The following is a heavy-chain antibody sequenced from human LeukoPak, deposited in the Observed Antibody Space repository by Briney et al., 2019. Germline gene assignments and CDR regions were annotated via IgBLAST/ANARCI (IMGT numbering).Heavy chain of an antibody. D-gene: IGHD5-24*01. CDR2: IYYSGST. J-gene: IGHJ6*03. CDR1: GGSISSSSYY. Sequence: SETLSLTCTVSGGSISSSSYYWGWIRQPPGKGLEWIGSIYYSGSTYYNPSLKSRVTISVDTSKNQFSLKLSSVTAADTAVYYCARADGHTGLTYYYYYMDVWGKGTTVTVSS. V-gene: IGHV4-39*07. CDR3: ARADGHTGLTYYYYYMDV.